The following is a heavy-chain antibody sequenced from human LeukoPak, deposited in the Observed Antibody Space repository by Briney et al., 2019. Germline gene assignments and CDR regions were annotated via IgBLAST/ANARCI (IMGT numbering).Heavy chain of an antibody. Sequence: GGSLRLSCAASGFTFSDYWMHWVRQAPGKGLVWVSRINSDGSSTTYADSVKGRFTISRDNAKNTLYLQMDSLRAEDTAVYYCAKELMVIAARPDVVYYYYYGMDVWGQGTTVTVSS. D-gene: IGHD6-6*01. CDR2: INSDGSST. CDR3: AKELMVIAARPDVVYYYYYGMDV. CDR1: GFTFSDYW. V-gene: IGHV3-74*01. J-gene: IGHJ6*02.